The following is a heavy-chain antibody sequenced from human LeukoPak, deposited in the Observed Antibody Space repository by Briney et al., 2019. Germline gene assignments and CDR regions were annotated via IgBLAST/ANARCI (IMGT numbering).Heavy chain of an antibody. J-gene: IGHJ4*02. V-gene: IGHV3-53*01. D-gene: IGHD3-10*01. CDR3: VRQAGRAGGQ. CDR2: IYSGGST. Sequence: GGSLRLSCAASGFTVSSYYISWVRQAPEKGLEWVSVIYSGGSTYYADSVKGRFTISRDNSKNTLYLQMNSLRAEDTAVYYCVRQAGRAGGQWGRGTLIAVSS. CDR1: GFTVSSYY.